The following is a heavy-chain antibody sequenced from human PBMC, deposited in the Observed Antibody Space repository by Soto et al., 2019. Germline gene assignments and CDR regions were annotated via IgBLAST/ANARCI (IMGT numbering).Heavy chain of an antibody. J-gene: IGHJ4*02. CDR3: ARDPARSSWYYFDY. CDR1: GFTFSSYA. D-gene: IGHD6-13*01. Sequence: QVQLVESGGGVVQPGRSLRLSCAASGFTFSSYAMHWVRQAPGKGLEWVAVISYDGSNKYYADSVKGRFTISRDNSKHTLYLQINSLRAEDTAVYYCARDPARSSWYYFDYWGQGTLVTVSS. CDR2: ISYDGSNK. V-gene: IGHV3-30-3*01.